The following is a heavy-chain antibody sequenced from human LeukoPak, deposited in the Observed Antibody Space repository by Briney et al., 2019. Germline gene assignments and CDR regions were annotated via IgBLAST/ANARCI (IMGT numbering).Heavy chain of an antibody. V-gene: IGHV3-66*01. J-gene: IGHJ4*02. CDR2: IDSAGAT. Sequence: PGGSLRLSCAASGFTVNSNYMSWVRQAPGKGLEWVSIIDSAGATYHADSVKGRFTISRDNSKNTLYLQMNSLRAEDTAVYYCAKGDRPYGSGSYHDYWGQGTLVTVSS. CDR3: AKGDRPYGSGSYHDY. CDR1: GFTVNSNY. D-gene: IGHD3-10*01.